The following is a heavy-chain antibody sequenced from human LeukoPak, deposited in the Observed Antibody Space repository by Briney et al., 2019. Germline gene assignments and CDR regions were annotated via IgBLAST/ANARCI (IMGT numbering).Heavy chain of an antibody. V-gene: IGHV4-61*08. Sequence: PSETLSLTCTVSGGSISSGGYYWSCIRQPPGKGLECIGEINHSGSTNYNPSLKSRVTISVDTSKNQFSLKLSSVTAADTAVYYCARGLDSSSSFDYWGQGTLVTVSS. D-gene: IGHD6-6*01. J-gene: IGHJ4*02. CDR3: ARGLDSSSSFDY. CDR1: GGSISSGGYY. CDR2: INHSGST.